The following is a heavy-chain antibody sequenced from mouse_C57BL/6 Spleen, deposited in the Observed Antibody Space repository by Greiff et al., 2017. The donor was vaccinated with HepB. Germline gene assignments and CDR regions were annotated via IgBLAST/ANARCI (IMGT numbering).Heavy chain of an antibody. Sequence: EVQLQESGPGLVKPSQSLSLTCSVTGYSITSGYYWNWIRQFPGNKLEWMGYISYDGSNNYNPSLKNRISITRDTSKNQFFLKLNSVTTEDTATYYCARGVYYDYLDYWGQGTTLTVSS. CDR2: ISYDGSN. D-gene: IGHD2-4*01. V-gene: IGHV3-6*01. CDR3: ARGVYYDYLDY. CDR1: GYSITSGYY. J-gene: IGHJ2*01.